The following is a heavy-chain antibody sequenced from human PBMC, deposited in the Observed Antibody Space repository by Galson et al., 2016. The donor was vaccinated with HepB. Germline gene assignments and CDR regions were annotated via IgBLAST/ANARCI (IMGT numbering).Heavy chain of an antibody. J-gene: IGHJ4*02. CDR3: ASQCSEPKSDPLDH. D-gene: IGHD3-10*02. CDR1: GGSISIYSYH. Sequence: SETLSLTCTVSGGSISIYSYHWAWMRQPPGKGLEWIASVHHTGSTPYNPSLKGRVTISVDTSKKEFSLKLNSVIAADTAVYYCASQCSEPKSDPLDHWGQGTLVTVSS. CDR2: VHHTGST. V-gene: IGHV4-39*01.